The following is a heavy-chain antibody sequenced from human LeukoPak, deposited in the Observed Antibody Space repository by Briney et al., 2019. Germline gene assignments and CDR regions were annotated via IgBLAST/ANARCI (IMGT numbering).Heavy chain of an antibody. CDR1: GFTFSSYG. V-gene: IGHV3-30*12. D-gene: IGHD3-10*01. Sequence: WGSLRLSCAASGFTFSSYGMHGVRQAPGKGLEWVAVISYDGSNKYYADSVKGRFTISRDNSRNTLYLQMNSLRAEDTAVYYCAKEALSFGELNWYFDYWGQGTLVTVSS. CDR2: ISYDGSNK. CDR3: AKEALSFGELNWYFDY. J-gene: IGHJ4*02.